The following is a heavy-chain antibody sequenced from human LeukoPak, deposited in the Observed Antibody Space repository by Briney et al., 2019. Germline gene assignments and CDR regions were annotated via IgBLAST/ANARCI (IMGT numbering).Heavy chain of an antibody. CDR3: AKALSYSSSRYGVRYWDYFDY. D-gene: IGHD6-13*01. CDR2: IVYDGTKK. CDR1: GFIVSNYG. J-gene: IGHJ4*02. Sequence: QPGGSLRLSCAASGFIVSNYGIFWVRQAPGKGLEWVSFIVYDGTKKFYADSVKGRFTISRDNFKNTIYLQMNSLRAEDTGVYFCAKALSYSSSRYGVRYWDYFDYWGQGTLVTVSS. V-gene: IGHV3-30*02.